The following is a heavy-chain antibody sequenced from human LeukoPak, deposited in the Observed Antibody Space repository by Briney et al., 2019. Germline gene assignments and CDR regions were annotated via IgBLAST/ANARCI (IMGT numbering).Heavy chain of an antibody. D-gene: IGHD3/OR15-3a*01. CDR3: ARDEQRSLDYASY. CDR2: IIPILGIA. CDR1: GGTFSSYA. J-gene: IGHJ4*02. V-gene: IGHV1-69*04. Sequence: SVKVPCKASGGTFSSYAISWVRQAPGQGLEWMGRIIPILGIANYAQKFQGRVTITADKSTSTAYMELSSLRCEDTAVYYCARDEQRSLDYASYWGQGTLSPSPQ.